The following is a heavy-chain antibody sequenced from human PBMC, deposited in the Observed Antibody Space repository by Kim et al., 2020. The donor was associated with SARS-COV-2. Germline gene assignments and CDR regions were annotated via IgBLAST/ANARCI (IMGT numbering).Heavy chain of an antibody. V-gene: IGHV4-31*03. D-gene: IGHD3-10*01. CDR2: IYYSGST. CDR1: GGSISSGGYY. J-gene: IGHJ5*02. Sequence: SETLSLTCTVSGGSISSGGYYWSWIRQHPGKGLEWIGYIYYSGSTYYNPSLKSRVTISVDTSKNQFSLKLSSVTAADTAVYYCARGVGVRGVIIDWFDPWGQGTLVTVSS. CDR3: ARGVGVRGVIIDWFDP.